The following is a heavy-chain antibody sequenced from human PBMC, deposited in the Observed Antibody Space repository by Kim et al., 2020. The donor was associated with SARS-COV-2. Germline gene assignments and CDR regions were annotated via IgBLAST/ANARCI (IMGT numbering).Heavy chain of an antibody. Sequence: GRFTISRDNAKNSLYLQMNSLRAEDTAVYYCARDSVAHHPLGYYYYMDVWGKGTTVTVSS. J-gene: IGHJ6*03. D-gene: IGHD5-12*01. CDR3: ARDSVAHHPLGYYYYMDV. V-gene: IGHV3-11*06.